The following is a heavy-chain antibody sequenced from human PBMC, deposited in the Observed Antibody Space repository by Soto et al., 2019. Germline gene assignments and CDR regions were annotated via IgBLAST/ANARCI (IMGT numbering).Heavy chain of an antibody. Sequence: PYETLSLTCTVSSGSVTSGGYFWSWIRQLPGKGLEWIRYIYNTGSTFYNPSLKSRVTISLDTSKSQFSLRLTSVTAADTAMYFWAGSSERSMCDFWGPGTLVTVS. V-gene: IGHV4-31*03. CDR1: SGSVTSGGYF. CDR3: AGSSERSMCDF. J-gene: IGHJ4*02. D-gene: IGHD2-2*01. CDR2: IYNTGST.